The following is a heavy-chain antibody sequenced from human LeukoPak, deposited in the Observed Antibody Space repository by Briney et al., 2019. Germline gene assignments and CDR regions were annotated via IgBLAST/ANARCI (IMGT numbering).Heavy chain of an antibody. J-gene: IGHJ4*02. V-gene: IGHV1-2*02. D-gene: IGHD3-22*01. Sequence: GASVKVSCKASGYTFTGYYMHWVRQAPGQGLEWMGWIIPNSGGTNYAQKFQGRVTMTRDTSISTAYMELSRLRSDDTAVYYCARGFGSGYYYEDYWGQGTLVTVSS. CDR1: GYTFTGYY. CDR3: ARGFGSGYYYEDY. CDR2: IIPNSGGT.